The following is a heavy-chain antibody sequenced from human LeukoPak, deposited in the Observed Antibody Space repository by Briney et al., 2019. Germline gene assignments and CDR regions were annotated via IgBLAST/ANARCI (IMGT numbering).Heavy chain of an antibody. CDR2: ISSSSSYI. CDR3: ARIFDAYYDFWSGLYGMDV. Sequence: PGGSLRLSCAASGFTFSSYSMNWVRQAPGKGLEWVSSISSSSSYIYYADSVKGRFTISRDNAKNSLYLQMNSLRAEDTAVYYCARIFDAYYDFWSGLYGMDVWGQGTTVTVS. V-gene: IGHV3-21*01. J-gene: IGHJ6*02. D-gene: IGHD3-3*01. CDR1: GFTFSSYS.